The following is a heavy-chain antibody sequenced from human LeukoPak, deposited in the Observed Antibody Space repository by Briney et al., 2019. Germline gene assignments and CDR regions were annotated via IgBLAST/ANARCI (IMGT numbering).Heavy chain of an antibody. CDR3: ARGGGNCLDY. Sequence: PGGSLRLSCAASGFTLSNYGMHWVRQAPGKGLEWVAVISYDGSNKYYADSVKGRFTISRNNSKNTLYLQMNSLRAEDTAVYYCARGGGNCLDYWGQGTLVAVSS. D-gene: IGHD3-16*01. CDR1: GFTLSNYG. CDR2: ISYDGSNK. J-gene: IGHJ4*02. V-gene: IGHV3-30*19.